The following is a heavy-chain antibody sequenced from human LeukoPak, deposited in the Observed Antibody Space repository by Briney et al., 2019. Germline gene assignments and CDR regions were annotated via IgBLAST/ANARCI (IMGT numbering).Heavy chain of an antibody. V-gene: IGHV3-11*01. Sequence: GRSLRLSCAASGFTFSDYYMSWIRQAPGKGLEWVSYISSSGSTIYYADSVKGRFTISRDNAKNSLYLQMNSLRAEDAAVYYCARAGVVGATFFDYWGQGTLVTVSS. CDR1: GFTFSDYY. J-gene: IGHJ4*02. D-gene: IGHD1-26*01. CDR3: ARAGVVGATFFDY. CDR2: ISSSGSTI.